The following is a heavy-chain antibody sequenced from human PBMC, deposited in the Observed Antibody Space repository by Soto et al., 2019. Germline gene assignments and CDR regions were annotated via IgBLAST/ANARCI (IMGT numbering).Heavy chain of an antibody. CDR1: GGTFSSYA. Sequence: SVKVSCKASGGTFSSYAISWVRQAPGQGLEWMGGIIPIFGTANYAQKFQGRVTITADESTSTAYMELSSLRSEDTAVYYCARVRYYYDSSGSRSAGYYDMDVWRQGTTVTVSS. CDR3: ARVRYYYDSSGSRSAGYYDMDV. V-gene: IGHV1-69*13. D-gene: IGHD3-22*01. CDR2: IIPIFGTA. J-gene: IGHJ6*02.